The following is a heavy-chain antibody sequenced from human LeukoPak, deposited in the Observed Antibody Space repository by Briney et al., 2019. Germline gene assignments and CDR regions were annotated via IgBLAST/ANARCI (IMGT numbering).Heavy chain of an antibody. CDR3: ARAMGVITHFDS. D-gene: IGHD3-22*01. V-gene: IGHV4-61*01. CDR1: GGSVSSGTYY. J-gene: IGHJ4*02. Sequence: SGTLSLTCTVSGGSVSSGTYYWSWIRQPPGKGLEWIGCIYYTGSTNYSPSLKSRVTMSVDTSKNQFSLKLSSVTAADTAVYYCARAMGVITHFDSWGQGTLVTVSS. CDR2: IYYTGST.